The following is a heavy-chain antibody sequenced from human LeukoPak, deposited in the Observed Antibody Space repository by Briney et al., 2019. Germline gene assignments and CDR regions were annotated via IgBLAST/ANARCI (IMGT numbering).Heavy chain of an antibody. D-gene: IGHD2-2*01. Sequence: SETLSLTCSVSGGSISSFYWSWIRIRQPPGKGLEWIGYIYYSGSTNYNPSLKSRVTISVDTSKNQFSLKLSSVTAADTAVYYCARDKGNCSSTSCYGAWFDPWGQGTLVTVSS. CDR3: ARDKGNCSSTSCYGAWFDP. CDR2: IYYSGST. CDR1: GGSISSFY. J-gene: IGHJ5*02. V-gene: IGHV4-59*01.